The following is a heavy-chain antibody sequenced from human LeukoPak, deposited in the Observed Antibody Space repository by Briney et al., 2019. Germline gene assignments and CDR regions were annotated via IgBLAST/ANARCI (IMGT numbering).Heavy chain of an antibody. Sequence: GGSLRLSCAASGFTFSSYAMSWVRQAPGKGLEWVSAISGSGGSTYYADSVKGRFTISRDNSKNTLYLQMNSPRAEDTAVYYCAKDSGVVVVPAATRTVDYWGQGTLVTVSS. CDR3: AKDSGVVVVPAATRTVDY. J-gene: IGHJ4*02. CDR1: GFTFSSYA. V-gene: IGHV3-23*01. CDR2: ISGSGGST. D-gene: IGHD2-2*01.